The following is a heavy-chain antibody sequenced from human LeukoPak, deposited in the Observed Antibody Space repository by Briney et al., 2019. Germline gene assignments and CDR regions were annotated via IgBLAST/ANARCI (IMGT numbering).Heavy chain of an antibody. Sequence: GASVKVSCKASGYTFTSYDINWVRQATGQGLEWMGWMNPNSGNTGYAQKFQGRVTMTRNTSISTAYMELSSLRSEDTAVYYCARVLSRYNWNDGRVFDYWGQGTLVTVSS. CDR1: GYTFTSYD. V-gene: IGHV1-8*01. J-gene: IGHJ4*02. CDR3: ARVLSRYNWNDGRVFDY. D-gene: IGHD1-1*01. CDR2: MNPNSGNT.